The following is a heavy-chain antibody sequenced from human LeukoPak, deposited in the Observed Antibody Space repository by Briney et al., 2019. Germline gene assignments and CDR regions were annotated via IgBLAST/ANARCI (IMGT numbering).Heavy chain of an antibody. CDR2: INHSGST. D-gene: IGHD2-2*01. CDR1: GGSFSGYY. V-gene: IGHV4-34*01. J-gene: IGHJ6*02. Sequence: SETLSLTRAVYGGSFSGYYWSWIRQPPGKGLEWIGEINHSGSTNYNPSLKSRVTISVDTSKNQFSLKLSSVTAADTAVYYCARGLPIVVVPAAIDGMDVWGQGTTVTVSS. CDR3: ARGLPIVVVPAAIDGMDV.